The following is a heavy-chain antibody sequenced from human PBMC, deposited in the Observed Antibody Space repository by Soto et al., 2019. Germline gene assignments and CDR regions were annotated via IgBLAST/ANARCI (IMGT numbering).Heavy chain of an antibody. Sequence: NLSLTCTVSGGSISSGGYYWSWIRQHPGKGLEWIGYIYYSGSTYYNPSLKSRVIISVDTSKNQFSLNLSSVTAADTAVYYCASLSAGYYYDSSGYFFDYWGQGTPVSVSA. CDR1: GGSISSGGYY. CDR3: ASLSAGYYYDSSGYFFDY. J-gene: IGHJ4*02. CDR2: IYYSGST. V-gene: IGHV4-31*03. D-gene: IGHD3-22*01.